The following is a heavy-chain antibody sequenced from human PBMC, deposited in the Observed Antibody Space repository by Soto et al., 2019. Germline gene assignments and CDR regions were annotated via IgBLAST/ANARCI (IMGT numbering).Heavy chain of an antibody. D-gene: IGHD2-2*01. Sequence: GGSLRLSCAASGFTFSSYGMHWVRQAPGKGLEWVAVIWYDGSNKYYADSVKGRFTISRDNSKNTLYLQMNSLRAEDTAVYYCARDRLRGSSTSKPQTVADYWGQGTLVTVSS. J-gene: IGHJ4*02. CDR1: GFTFSSYG. V-gene: IGHV3-33*01. CDR2: IWYDGSNK. CDR3: ARDRLRGSSTSKPQTVADY.